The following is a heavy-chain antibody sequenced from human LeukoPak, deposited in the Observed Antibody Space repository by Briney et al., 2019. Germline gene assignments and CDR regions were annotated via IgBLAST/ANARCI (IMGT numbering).Heavy chain of an antibody. CDR2: IYHSGST. J-gene: IGHJ4*02. D-gene: IGHD3-22*01. CDR3: ARASYDSSGYYY. Sequence: SETLSLTCTVSGYSISSGYYWGWIRQPPGKGLEWIGSIYHSGSTYYNPSLKSRVTISVDTSKNQFSLKLSSVTAADTAVYYCARASYDSSGYYYWGQGTLVTVSS. CDR1: GYSISSGYY. V-gene: IGHV4-38-2*02.